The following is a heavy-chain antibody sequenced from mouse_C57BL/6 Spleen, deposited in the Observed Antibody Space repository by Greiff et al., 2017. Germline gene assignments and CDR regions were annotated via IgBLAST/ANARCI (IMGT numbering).Heavy chain of an antibody. CDR3: ARSSYSNYVPALDY. CDR1: GYAFSSSW. Sequence: QVQLQQSGPELVKPGASVKISCKASGYAFSSSWMNWVKQRPGRGLEWIGRIYPGDGDTNYNGKFEGKATLTADKSSSTAYMQLSSLTSEDSAVYYCARSSYSNYVPALDYWGQGTTLTVSS. J-gene: IGHJ2*01. V-gene: IGHV1-82*01. D-gene: IGHD2-5*01. CDR2: IYPGDGDT.